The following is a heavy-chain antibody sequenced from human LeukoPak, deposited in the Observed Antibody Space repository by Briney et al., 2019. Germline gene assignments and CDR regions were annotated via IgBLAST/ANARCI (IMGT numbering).Heavy chain of an antibody. J-gene: IGHJ4*02. CDR1: GFTFSNYG. V-gene: IGHV3-30*18. Sequence: PGGSLRLSCAASGFTFSNYGMHWVRQAPGKGLEWVAVISYDGSNKYYADSVKGRFTISRDNSKNTLYLQMNSLRAEDTAVYYCAKDRLEQLPGGHFDYWGQGTLVTVSS. D-gene: IGHD6-6*01. CDR3: AKDRLEQLPGGHFDY. CDR2: ISYDGSNK.